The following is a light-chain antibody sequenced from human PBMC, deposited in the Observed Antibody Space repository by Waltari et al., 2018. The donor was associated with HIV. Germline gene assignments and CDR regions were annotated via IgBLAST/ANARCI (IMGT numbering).Light chain of an antibody. CDR2: KDI. J-gene: IGLJ3*02. CDR3: FSTTDNNLGV. CDR1: ILAEKY. Sequence: SYGLTQPSSVSVSPGQTARITCSGDILAEKYGRWFQQKPGQAPVLLIYKDIERPSGIPERFSGSSSGTTVTLTISGAQVEDEADYYCFSTTDNNLGVFGGGTQLTVL. V-gene: IGLV3-27*01.